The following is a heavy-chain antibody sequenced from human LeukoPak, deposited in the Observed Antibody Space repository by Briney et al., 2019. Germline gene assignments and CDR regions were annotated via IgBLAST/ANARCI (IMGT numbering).Heavy chain of an antibody. CDR2: IYYSGST. V-gene: IGHV4-31*03. D-gene: IGHD3-3*01. Sequence: SETLSLTCTVSGGSISSGGYYWSWIRQHPGKGLEWIGYIYYSGSTYYNPSLKSRVTISVDTSKNQFSLELTSVSAADTAVYYCARGADWSKVGYWGQGTLVTVSS. J-gene: IGHJ4*02. CDR3: ARGADWSKVGY. CDR1: GGSISSGGYY.